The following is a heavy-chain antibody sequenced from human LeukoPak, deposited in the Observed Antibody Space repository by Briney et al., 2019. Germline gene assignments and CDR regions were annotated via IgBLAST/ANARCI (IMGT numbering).Heavy chain of an antibody. D-gene: IGHD6-25*01. Sequence: GGSLRLFCAASGFTFSSYAMHWVRQAPGKGLEWVAVISYDGSNKYYADSVKGRFTISRDNSKNTLYLQMNSLRAEDTAVYYCARGGIAAPKSPKDVNHFDYWGQGTLVTVSS. J-gene: IGHJ4*02. V-gene: IGHV3-30-3*01. CDR1: GFTFSSYA. CDR3: ARGGIAAPKSPKDVNHFDY. CDR2: ISYDGSNK.